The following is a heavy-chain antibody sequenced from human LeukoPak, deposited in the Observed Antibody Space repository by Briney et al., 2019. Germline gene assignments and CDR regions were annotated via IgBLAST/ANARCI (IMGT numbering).Heavy chain of an antibody. D-gene: IGHD6-19*01. J-gene: IGHJ6*02. V-gene: IGHV3-30-3*01. CDR1: GFTFSSYA. CDR3: ARDGVVAGYYYYGMDV. Sequence: GGSLRLSCAASGFTFSSYAMHWVRQAPGKGLEWVAVISYDGSNKYYADSVKGRFTIFRDNSKNTLYLQMNSLRAEDTAVYYCARDGVVAGYYYYGMDVWGQGTTVTVSS. CDR2: ISYDGSNK.